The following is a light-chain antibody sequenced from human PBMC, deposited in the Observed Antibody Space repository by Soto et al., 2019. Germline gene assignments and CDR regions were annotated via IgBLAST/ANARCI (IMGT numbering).Light chain of an antibody. CDR3: QQYNDWRRT. CDR1: QSISTN. V-gene: IGKV3-15*01. CDR2: GAS. J-gene: IGKJ1*01. Sequence: EIVMTQSPATLSVSPGERVTLSCRASQSISTNLAWYQQKPGQAPRLLIYGASTRATGIPARFSGSGSGTEFTVTISSLQSEDFAVYYCQQYNDWRRTFGHGTKV.